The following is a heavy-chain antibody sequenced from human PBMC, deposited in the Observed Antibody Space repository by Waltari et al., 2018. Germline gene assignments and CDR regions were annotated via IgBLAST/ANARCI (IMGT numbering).Heavy chain of an antibody. CDR2: SYSGGST. V-gene: IGHV3-66*02. CDR1: GFTVSSNY. CDR3: ARGAGTRGVSDY. Sequence: EVQLVESGGGLVQPGGSLRLSCAASGFTVSSNYMSWVRQAPGKGREWVSVSYSGGSTYYADSGKGRCTISRENAKNTLYLQMNSLRAEETAVYYCARGAGTRGVSDYWGQGTLVTVSS. J-gene: IGHJ4*02. D-gene: IGHD3-10*01.